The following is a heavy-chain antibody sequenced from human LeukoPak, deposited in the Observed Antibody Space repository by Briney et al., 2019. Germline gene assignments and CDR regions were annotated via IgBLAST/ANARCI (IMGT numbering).Heavy chain of an antibody. V-gene: IGHV3-13*01. J-gene: IGHJ6*02. CDR3: ARDLVASGSYHHYYGMDV. D-gene: IGHD3-10*01. CDR2: IGTAGDT. Sequence: PGGSLRLSCAASGFTLSSYDMHWVRQATGKGLEWVSAIGTAGDTYYPGSVKGRFTISRENAENSVYLQMNSLTAGDTAVYYCARDLVASGSYHHYYGMDVWGQGTTVTVSS. CDR1: GFTLSSYD.